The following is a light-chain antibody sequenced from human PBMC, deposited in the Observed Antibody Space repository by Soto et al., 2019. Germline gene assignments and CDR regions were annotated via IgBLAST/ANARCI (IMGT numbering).Light chain of an antibody. J-gene: IGKJ5*01. V-gene: IGKV1-5*03. CDR2: GAS. CDR3: QKYNSFSIT. Sequence: DIQMTQSPGARSGSVVEGVTITCRASQTISTWLAWYQQNPGKAPRLLIYGASSLKSGVPSRFSGSGSGTEFTLTTSSLQPDDFATHYCQKYNSFSITFGQGTRLEIK. CDR1: QTISTW.